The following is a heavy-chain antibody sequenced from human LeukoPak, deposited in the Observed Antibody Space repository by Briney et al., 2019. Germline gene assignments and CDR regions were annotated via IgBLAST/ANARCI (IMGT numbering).Heavy chain of an antibody. D-gene: IGHD3-3*01. CDR2: IKEDESDK. CDR3: AKDRTRQAY. Sequence: GGSLRLSCSASGFTFRNYWMSWGRQTPGKGPELVANIKEDESDKYYVESLKGRFTISRDNAKNSLYLQMNSLRAEDTAVYYCAKDRTRQAYWGQGTLVTVSS. V-gene: IGHV3-7*03. CDR1: GFTFRNYW. J-gene: IGHJ4*02.